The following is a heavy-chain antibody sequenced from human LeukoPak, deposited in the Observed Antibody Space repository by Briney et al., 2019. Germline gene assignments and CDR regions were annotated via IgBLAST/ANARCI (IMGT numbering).Heavy chain of an antibody. CDR2: INYSGST. D-gene: IGHD6-19*01. V-gene: IGHV4-34*01. Sequence: PSETLSLTCAVYGGSFSGYYWSWIRQPPGKGLEWIGGINYSGSTNYNPSLKSRVTISVDTSKNQFSLKLSSVTAADTAVYYCAGGGIAEAGIVRCFDPWGQGTLVTVSS. CDR3: AGGGIAEAGIVRCFDP. J-gene: IGHJ5*02. CDR1: GGSFSGYY.